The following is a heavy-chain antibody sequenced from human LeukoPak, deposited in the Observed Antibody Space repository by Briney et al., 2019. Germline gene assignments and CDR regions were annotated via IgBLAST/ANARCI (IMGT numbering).Heavy chain of an antibody. CDR1: GFTFSSYA. CDR2: ISGSGGST. Sequence: GWSLRLSCAASGFTFSSYAMSWVRQAPGKGLEWVSAISGSGGSTYYADSVKGRFTISRDNSKNTLYLQMNSLRAEDTAVYYCAKDRRYDILTGSLNYWGQGTLVTVSS. V-gene: IGHV3-23*01. D-gene: IGHD3-9*01. CDR3: AKDRRYDILTGSLNY. J-gene: IGHJ4*02.